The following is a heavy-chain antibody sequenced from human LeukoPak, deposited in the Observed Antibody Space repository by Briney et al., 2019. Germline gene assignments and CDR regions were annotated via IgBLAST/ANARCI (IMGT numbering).Heavy chain of an antibody. D-gene: IGHD2-21*02. Sequence: SETLSLTCTVSGGSVSSGSYYWSWIRQPPGKGLEWIGYIYYSGSTYYNPSLKSRVTISVDTSKNQFSLKLSSVTAADTAVYYCARVNRYCGGDCYSGLTMMVVVDYYFDYWGQGTLVTVSS. CDR1: GGSVSSGSYY. CDR3: ARVNRYCGGDCYSGLTMMVVVDYYFDY. CDR2: IYYSGST. J-gene: IGHJ4*02. V-gene: IGHV4-30-4*08.